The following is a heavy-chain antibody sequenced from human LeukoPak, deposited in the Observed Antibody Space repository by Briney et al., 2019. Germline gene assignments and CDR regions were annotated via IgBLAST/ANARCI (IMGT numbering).Heavy chain of an antibody. CDR2: MWYDGSNK. CDR3: AKAYSSSWDYYYYMDV. CDR1: GFTFSSYG. J-gene: IGHJ6*03. V-gene: IGHV3-33*06. Sequence: PGGSVRLSCAASGFTFSSYGMHWVRQAPGKGLEWVAVMWYDGSNKYYADSVKGRFTISRDNSKNTLYLQMNSLRAEDTAVYYCAKAYSSSWDYYYYMDVWGKGTTVTVSS. D-gene: IGHD6-13*01.